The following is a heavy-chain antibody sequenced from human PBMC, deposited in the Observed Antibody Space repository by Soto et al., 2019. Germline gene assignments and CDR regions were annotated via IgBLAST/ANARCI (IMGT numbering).Heavy chain of an antibody. CDR2: IYSSGGT. V-gene: IGHV4-4*07. D-gene: IGHD3-3*01. J-gene: IGHJ5*02. Sequence: LSLTCTVSGGAIRGYYWTWIRQSAGKGLEWIGRIYSSGGTKYNPSLQSRVTMSLDTSKNQFSLRLTSVTAADTAVYYCARGQRFSDSFDPWGQGTLVTVSS. CDR1: GGAIRGYY. CDR3: ARGQRFSDSFDP.